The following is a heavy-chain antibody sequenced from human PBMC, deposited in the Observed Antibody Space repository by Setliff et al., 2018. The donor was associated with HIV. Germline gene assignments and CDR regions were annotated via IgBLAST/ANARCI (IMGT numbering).Heavy chain of an antibody. CDR2: INPNSGGT. Sequence: ASVKVSCKASGYMFSGFHMHWVRQAAGQGLEWMGRINPNSGGTNNAQKFQGRVTMTEDTATETAYMELSSLRSEDAAVYYCATDLGSHALDPWGQGTLVTVSS. V-gene: IGHV1-2*06. CDR3: ATDLGSHALDP. J-gene: IGHJ5*02. CDR1: GYMFSGFH. D-gene: IGHD6-13*01.